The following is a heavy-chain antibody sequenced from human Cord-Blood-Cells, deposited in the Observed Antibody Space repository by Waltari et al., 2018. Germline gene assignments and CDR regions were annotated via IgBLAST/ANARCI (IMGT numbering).Heavy chain of an antibody. J-gene: IGHJ4*02. D-gene: IGHD6-19*01. V-gene: IGHV3-30-3*01. CDR2: ISYDGSNK. Sequence: QVQLVESGGGVVQPGRSLRLSCAASGFTFSSYAMPWVRQAPGKGLEWVAVISYDGSNKYYADSVKGRFTISRDNSKNTLYLQMNSLRAEDTAVYYCARGEAVAGTSFDYWGQGTLVTVSS. CDR3: ARGEAVAGTSFDY. CDR1: GFTFSSYA.